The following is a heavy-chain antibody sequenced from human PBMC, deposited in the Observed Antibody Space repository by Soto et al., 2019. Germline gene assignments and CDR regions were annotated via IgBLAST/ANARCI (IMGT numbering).Heavy chain of an antibody. J-gene: IGHJ5*02. Sequence: QVQLVQSGAEVKKPGASVKVSCKASGYTFTGYYMHWVRQAPGQGLEWMGWINPNSGGTNYAQKFQGRVTMTRDTSISTAYMELSRLRSDDTAVYYCTVAYCGGDCYTGGFDPWGQGTLVTVSS. CDR2: INPNSGGT. CDR1: GYTFTGYY. D-gene: IGHD2-21*02. V-gene: IGHV1-2*02. CDR3: TVAYCGGDCYTGGFDP.